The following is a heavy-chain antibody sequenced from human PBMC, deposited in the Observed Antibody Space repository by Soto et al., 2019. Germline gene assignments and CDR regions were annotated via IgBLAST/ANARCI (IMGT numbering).Heavy chain of an antibody. V-gene: IGHV5-51*01. CDR3: ARHXWHYDFWSGHALYYFDY. Sequence: PGESLKISCRGSGYSFTIYWIGWVRQMPGKGLEWMGIIYPGDSDTRYSPSFQGQVTISADKSISTAYLQWSSLKASDTAMYYCARHXWHYDFWSGHALYYFDYWGQGTLVTVSS. D-gene: IGHD3-3*01. CDR2: IYPGDSDT. CDR1: GYSFTIYW. J-gene: IGHJ4*02.